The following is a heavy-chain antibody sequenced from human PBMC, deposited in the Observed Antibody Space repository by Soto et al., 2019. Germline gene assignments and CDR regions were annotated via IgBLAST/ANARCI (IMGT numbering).Heavy chain of an antibody. D-gene: IGHD3-3*01. J-gene: IGHJ4*02. CDR2: IYHSGST. V-gene: IGHV4-30-2*01. CDR3: ARGYYDFWSGERNPFDY. CDR1: GGSISSGGYS. Sequence: SETLSLTCAVSGGSISSGGYSWSWIRQPPGKGLEWIGYIYHSGSTYYNPSLKSRVTISVDRSKNQFSLKLSSVTAADTAVYYCARGYYDFWSGERNPFDYWGQGTLVPVSP.